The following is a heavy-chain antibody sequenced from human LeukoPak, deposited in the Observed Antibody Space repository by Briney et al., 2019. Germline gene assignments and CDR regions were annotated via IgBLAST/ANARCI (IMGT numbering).Heavy chain of an antibody. D-gene: IGHD3-22*01. Sequence: GGSLRLSCAASGFTFSSYAMSWVRQAPRQGLEWVSAISGSGGSTYYADSVKGRFTISRDNSKNTLYLQMNSLRAEDTAVYYCAKGYYYDSSGYDAFDYWGQGTLVTVSS. V-gene: IGHV3-23*01. CDR3: AKGYYYDSSGYDAFDY. CDR1: GFTFSSYA. J-gene: IGHJ4*02. CDR2: ISGSGGST.